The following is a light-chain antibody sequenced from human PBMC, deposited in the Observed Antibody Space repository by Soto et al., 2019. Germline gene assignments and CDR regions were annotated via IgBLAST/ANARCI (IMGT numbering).Light chain of an antibody. CDR2: LNSDGSH. CDR1: SGHSSYA. Sequence: QLVLTLSPSASASLGASVKLTCTLSSGHSSYAIAWHQQQPEKGPRYLMKLNSDGSHNKGDGIPDRFSGSSSGAERYLIISSLQSEDEADYYCQTWDTGIRIFGGGTKLTVL. J-gene: IGLJ2*01. CDR3: QTWDTGIRI. V-gene: IGLV4-69*01.